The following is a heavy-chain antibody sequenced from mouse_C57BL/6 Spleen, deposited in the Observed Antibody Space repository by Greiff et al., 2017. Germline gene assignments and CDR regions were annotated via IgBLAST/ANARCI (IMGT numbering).Heavy chain of an antibody. CDR3: ARSTMVTTGAMDY. V-gene: IGHV1-80*01. D-gene: IGHD2-2*01. CDR2: IYPGDGDT. Sequence: QVHVKQSGAELVKPGASVKISCKASGYAFSSYWMNWVKQRPGKGLEWIGQIYPGDGDTNYNGKFKGKATLTADKSSSTAYMQLSSLTSEDSAVYFCARSTMVTTGAMDYWGQGTSVTVSS. CDR1: GYAFSSYW. J-gene: IGHJ4*01.